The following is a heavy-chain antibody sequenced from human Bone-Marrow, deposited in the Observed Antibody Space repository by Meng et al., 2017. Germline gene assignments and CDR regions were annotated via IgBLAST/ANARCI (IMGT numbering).Heavy chain of an antibody. J-gene: IGHJ6*02. CDR2: IKQDGSEK. Sequence: GESLKISCAASGFTFSSYWMSWVRQAPGKGLEWVANIKQDGSEKYYVDSVKGRFTISRDNAKNSLYLQMNSLRAEDTAVYYCARDFYGSSGYYYVGQTYYYYGMDVWGQGTTVTVSS. V-gene: IGHV3-7*01. CDR1: GFTFSSYW. CDR3: ARDFYGSSGYYYVGQTYYYYGMDV. D-gene: IGHD3-22*01.